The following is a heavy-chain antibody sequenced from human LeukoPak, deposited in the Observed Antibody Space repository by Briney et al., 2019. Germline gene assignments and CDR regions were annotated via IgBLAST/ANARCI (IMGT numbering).Heavy chain of an antibody. CDR1: GFTFSSYA. J-gene: IGHJ4*02. V-gene: IGHV3-23*01. D-gene: IGHD6-19*01. CDR3: AKYSSGWYYYFDY. CDR2: ISGSGGST. Sequence: GGSLRLSCAASGFTFSSYAMSWVRQAPGKGLEWVSSISGSGGSTYYADSVKGRFTISRDNSKNTLYLQMNSLRAEDTAVYYCAKYSSGWYYYFDYWGQGTLVTVSS.